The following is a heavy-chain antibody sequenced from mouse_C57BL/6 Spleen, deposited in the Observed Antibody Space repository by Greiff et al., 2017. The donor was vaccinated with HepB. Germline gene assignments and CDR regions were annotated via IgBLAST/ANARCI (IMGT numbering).Heavy chain of an antibody. CDR3: ARGDLLHFAY. D-gene: IGHD2-13*01. CDR2: IYPGDGDT. CDR1: GYAFSSYW. V-gene: IGHV1-80*01. Sequence: QVQLKESGAELVKPGASVKISCKASGYAFSSYWMNWVKQRPGKGLEWIGQIYPGDGDTNYNGKFKGKATLTADKSSSTAYMQLSSLTSEDSAVYFCARGDLLHFAYWGQGTLVTVSA. J-gene: IGHJ3*01.